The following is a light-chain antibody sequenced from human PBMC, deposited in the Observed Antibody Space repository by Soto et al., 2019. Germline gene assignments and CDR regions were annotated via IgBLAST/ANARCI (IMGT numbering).Light chain of an antibody. CDR2: KAS. CDR1: QTISSW. V-gene: IGKV1-5*03. Sequence: DIQMTQSPSTLSGSVGDRVTITCRASQTISSWLAWYQQKPGKAPKLLIYKASTLKSGVPSRFSGSGSGTEFTLTISSLQPDDFATYYSQHYNSYSEAFGQGNKVELK. J-gene: IGKJ1*01. CDR3: QHYNSYSEA.